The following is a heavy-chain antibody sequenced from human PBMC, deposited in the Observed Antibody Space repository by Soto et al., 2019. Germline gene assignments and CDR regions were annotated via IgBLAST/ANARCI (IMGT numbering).Heavy chain of an antibody. Sequence: ASVKVYCKASGYAFTSYGISWVRQAPGQGLEWMGWVSAYNGNTNYAQKLQGRVTMTTDTSTSTAYMELRSLRSDDTAVYYCARYSGSYRASYYYGMDVWGQGTTVTVSS. D-gene: IGHD1-26*01. CDR2: VSAYNGNT. CDR1: GYAFTSYG. CDR3: ARYSGSYRASYYYGMDV. J-gene: IGHJ6*02. V-gene: IGHV1-18*01.